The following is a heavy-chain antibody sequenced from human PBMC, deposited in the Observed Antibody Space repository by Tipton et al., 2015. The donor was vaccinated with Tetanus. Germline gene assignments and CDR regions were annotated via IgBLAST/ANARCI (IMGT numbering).Heavy chain of an antibody. CDR1: GGSICINNW. CDR2: IYNCGTT. V-gene: IGHV4-4*02. D-gene: IGHD2-8*02. Sequence: GLVKPSGTLSLTCDVSGGSICINNWWSWVRQSPGKGLEWIGEIYNCGTTNYNPSLKSRVTISMDRSENQISLKMTSVTAADTAVYYCAGVTAQRTELYFEHWGQGTQVTVSS. CDR3: AGVTAQRTELYFEH. J-gene: IGHJ1*01.